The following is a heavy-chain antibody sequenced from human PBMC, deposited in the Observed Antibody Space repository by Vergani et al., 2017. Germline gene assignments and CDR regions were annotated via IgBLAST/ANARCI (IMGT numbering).Heavy chain of an antibody. D-gene: IGHD2-21*02. Sequence: QVQLVQSGAEVKKPGASVKVFCKASGYTFTGYYLLWVRQACGQGLEWMGWINPNSGGTDYAQKFQGRVTMTRDTSISTAYMELSRLRSDDTAVYFCARADCGGDCYWRSAFDIWGQGTMVTVSS. J-gene: IGHJ3*02. CDR2: INPNSGGT. CDR3: ARADCGGDCYWRSAFDI. CDR1: GYTFTGYY. V-gene: IGHV1-2*02.